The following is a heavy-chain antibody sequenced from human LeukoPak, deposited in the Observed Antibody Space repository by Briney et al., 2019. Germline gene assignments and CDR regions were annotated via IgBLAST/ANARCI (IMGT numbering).Heavy chain of an antibody. V-gene: IGHV3-21*01. CDR3: SRDRLGGLDL. CDR1: GFDFSTYA. Sequence: PGRSLRLSCAASGFDFSTYAINWVRQAPGKGLEWVSSISTMSNYIFYGDSVKGRFTISRDNAKNSVYLQMNSLRPENTAVYYCSRDRLGGLDLWGQGTLVTVSS. J-gene: IGHJ5*02. CDR2: ISTMSNYI. D-gene: IGHD5-12*01.